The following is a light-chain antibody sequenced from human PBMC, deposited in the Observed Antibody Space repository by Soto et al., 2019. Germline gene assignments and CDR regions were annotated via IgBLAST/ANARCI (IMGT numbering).Light chain of an antibody. J-gene: IGKJ4*01. CDR3: QQRSNWPPLT. Sequence: EIVLTQSPDTLSLSPGDRATLSCRASQSVSSYLAWYQQKPGQAPRLLIYDASNRATGIPARFSGSGSGTDFTLTISSLEPEDFAVYYCQQRSNWPPLTFGGGTKVDIK. V-gene: IGKV3-11*01. CDR1: QSVSSY. CDR2: DAS.